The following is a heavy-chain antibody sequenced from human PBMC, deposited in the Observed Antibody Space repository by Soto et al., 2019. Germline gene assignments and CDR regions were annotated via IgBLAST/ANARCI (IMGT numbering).Heavy chain of an antibody. CDR3: ARDLLNYYDSSGYYYYFDY. Sequence: ASVKVSCKASGYTFTSYGISWVRQAPGQGLEWMGWISAYNGNTNYAQKLQGRVTMTTDTSTSTAYMELRSLRSDDTAVYYCARDLLNYYDSSGYYYYFDYWGQGILVTVSS. V-gene: IGHV1-18*01. CDR1: GYTFTSYG. J-gene: IGHJ4*02. D-gene: IGHD3-22*01. CDR2: ISAYNGNT.